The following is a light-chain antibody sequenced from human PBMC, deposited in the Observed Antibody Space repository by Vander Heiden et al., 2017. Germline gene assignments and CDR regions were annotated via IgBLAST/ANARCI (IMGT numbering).Light chain of an antibody. CDR3: RQSLQTPQT. J-gene: IGKJ1*01. CDR2: LGS. V-gene: IGKV2-28*01. CDR1: QSLLHSNGYNY. Sequence: DIVMTQSPLSLPVTPGEPASISCRSSQSLLHSNGYNYLDWYLQKPGQSPQLLIYLGSNRASGVPDRFSGSGSGTDFTLRIDRVEAEHVGVYYCRQSLQTPQTFGQGTKLELK.